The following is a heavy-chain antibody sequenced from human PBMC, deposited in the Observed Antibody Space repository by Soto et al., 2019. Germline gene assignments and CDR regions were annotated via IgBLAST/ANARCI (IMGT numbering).Heavy chain of an antibody. D-gene: IGHD3-3*01. V-gene: IGHV1-2*02. J-gene: IGHJ3*02. CDR3: ARGGGVGVAGSAAFDM. CDR1: GYPVTAYY. CDR2: INPATGAA. Sequence: QLHLVQSGAVVKKPGASVTVSCSASGYPVTAYYMHWVRQAPGRGLEWMGGINPATGAAKYTQTCQGGVTLARDTSTSTVFMELSGLTSEDTAFFYCARGGGVGVAGSAAFDMWGQGTLVTVSS.